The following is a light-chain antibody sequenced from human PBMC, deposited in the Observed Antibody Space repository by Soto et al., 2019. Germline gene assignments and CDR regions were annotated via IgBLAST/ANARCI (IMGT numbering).Light chain of an antibody. V-gene: IGKV3-20*01. J-gene: IGKJ4*01. Sequence: ESVLTQSPGTLSLSPGERATLSCRASQSVSSGYLAWYQQKPGQAPRLLVYGASNRATGIPDRFSGSGSGTDFTLTISRLEPEDFAVYYCQQYGSSRALTFGGGTKVEIK. CDR3: QQYGSSRALT. CDR2: GAS. CDR1: QSVSSGY.